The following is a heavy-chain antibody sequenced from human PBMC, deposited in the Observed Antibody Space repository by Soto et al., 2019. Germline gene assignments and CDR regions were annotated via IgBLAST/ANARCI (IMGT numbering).Heavy chain of an antibody. Sequence: GGSLRLSCAASGFTFSSYGMHWVRQAPGKGLEWVAVISYDGSNKYYADSVKGRFTISRDNSKNTLYLQMNSLRAEDTAVYYCAKGYSSGWYATLYVPMDVWGRGTTVTVSS. CDR1: GFTFSSYG. CDR3: AKGYSSGWYATLYVPMDV. V-gene: IGHV3-30*18. J-gene: IGHJ6*01. D-gene: IGHD6-19*01. CDR2: ISYDGSNK.